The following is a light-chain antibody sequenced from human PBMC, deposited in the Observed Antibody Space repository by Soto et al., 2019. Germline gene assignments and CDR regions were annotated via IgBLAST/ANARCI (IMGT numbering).Light chain of an antibody. CDR1: QSVSSSY. Sequence: EMVLTQSPGTLSLSPGERATLSCRASQSVSSSYLAWYQQKPGQAPRLLIYGASSRDTVIPDRFSASGSGTEFTLPISGLEPEAVAVYFCQQYGNSPRTFGQGTKGEIK. V-gene: IGKV3-20*01. J-gene: IGKJ1*01. CDR3: QQYGNSPRT. CDR2: GAS.